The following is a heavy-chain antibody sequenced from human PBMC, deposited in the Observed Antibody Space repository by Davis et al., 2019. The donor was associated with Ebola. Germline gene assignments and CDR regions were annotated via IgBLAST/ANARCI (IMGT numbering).Heavy chain of an antibody. D-gene: IGHD4-17*01. J-gene: IGHJ1*01. V-gene: IGHV1-46*03. Sequence: ASVKVSCRASGYTFTSYYMHWVRQAPGQGLEWMGIINPSGGSTSYAQKFQGRVTMTRDTSTSTVYMELSSLRSEDTAVYYCARRATVTNYDRAEYFQHWGQGTLVTVSS. CDR1: GYTFTSYY. CDR2: INPSGGST. CDR3: ARRATVTNYDRAEYFQH.